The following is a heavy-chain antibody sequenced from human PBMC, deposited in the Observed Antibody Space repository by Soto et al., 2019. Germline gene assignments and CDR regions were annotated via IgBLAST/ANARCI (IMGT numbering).Heavy chain of an antibody. V-gene: IGHV4-59*01. CDR1: GGSISSYY. CDR2: VYNSGST. CDR3: AGGSSLCWECFHH. D-gene: IGHD2-2*01. Sequence: QVQLQESGPGMVKPSETLSLTCNVSGGSISSYYWSWIRQPPGKGLEYIGHVYNSGSTIHSPSLKSRATISVDTSKNQFSLKRTSVTAADTAVYYCAGGSSLCWECFHHWGQGILITDSS. J-gene: IGHJ1*01.